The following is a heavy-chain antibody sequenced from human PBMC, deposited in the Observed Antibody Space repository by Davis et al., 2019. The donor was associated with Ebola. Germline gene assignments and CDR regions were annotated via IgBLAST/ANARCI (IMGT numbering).Heavy chain of an antibody. J-gene: IGHJ6*02. CDR3: ARVGYHYGMDV. V-gene: IGHV4-34*01. CDR1: GGSFSGYY. Sequence: MPSETLSLTCAVYGGSFSGYYWSWIRKPPGKGLEWIGEINHSGSTNYNPSLKSRVTIPVDTSKNQFSLKLSSVTAADTAVYYCARVGYHYGMDVWGQGTTVTVSS. D-gene: IGHD6-13*01. CDR2: INHSGST.